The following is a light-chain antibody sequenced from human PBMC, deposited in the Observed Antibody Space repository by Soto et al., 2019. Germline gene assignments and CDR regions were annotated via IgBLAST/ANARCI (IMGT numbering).Light chain of an antibody. CDR3: SSYVAINNVV. CDR1: SSDVGGYNY. J-gene: IGLJ1*01. CDR2: EVN. Sequence: QSVLTQPPSASGSPGQSVTISCSGTSSDVGGYNYVSWYQQHPGRAPKLIIFEVNRRPSGVPDRFSGFKSGNTASLTVSGIQAEDEADYYCSSYVAINNVVFGTGTKLIVL. V-gene: IGLV2-8*01.